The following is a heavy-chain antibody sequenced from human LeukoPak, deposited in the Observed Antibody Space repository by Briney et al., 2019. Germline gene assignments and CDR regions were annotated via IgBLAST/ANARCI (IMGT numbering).Heavy chain of an antibody. CDR3: ARGPSSIQYFQH. V-gene: IGHV4-34*01. CDR2: INHSGST. J-gene: IGHJ1*01. CDR1: SGSFSGYY. Sequence: SETLSLTCAVYSGSFSGYYWSWIRQPPGKGLEWIGEINHSGSTNYNPSLKSRVTISVDTSKNQFSLKLSSVTAADTAVYYCARGPSSIQYFQHWGQGTLVTVSS. D-gene: IGHD6-13*01.